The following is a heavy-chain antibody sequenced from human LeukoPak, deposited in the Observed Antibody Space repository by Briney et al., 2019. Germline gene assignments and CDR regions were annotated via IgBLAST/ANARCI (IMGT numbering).Heavy chain of an antibody. D-gene: IGHD4-23*01. CDR2: INPNSGGT. Sequence: ASVKVSCKASGYTFTGYYMHWVRQAPGQGLEWMGRINPNSGGTNYAQKFQGRVTMTRDTSISTAYMELSRLRSEDTAVYYCARKSSQGNAGYFQHWGQGTLVTVSS. CDR1: GYTFTGYY. CDR3: ARKSSQGNAGYFQH. V-gene: IGHV1-2*06. J-gene: IGHJ1*01.